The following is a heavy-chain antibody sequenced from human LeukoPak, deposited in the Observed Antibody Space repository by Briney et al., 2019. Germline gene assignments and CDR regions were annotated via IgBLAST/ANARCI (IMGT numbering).Heavy chain of an antibody. D-gene: IGHD3-10*01. Sequence: ASVKVSCKASGYTFTSYAISWVRQAPGQGLEWMGWISAHSSSTYYATKFQGRVTMTTDTSTSTAYMELRSLRSDDTAVYYCARGLYYFGSGRSDWLDPWGQGTLVTVSS. J-gene: IGHJ5*02. V-gene: IGHV1-18*01. CDR1: GYTFTSYA. CDR2: ISAHSSST. CDR3: ARGLYYFGSGRSDWLDP.